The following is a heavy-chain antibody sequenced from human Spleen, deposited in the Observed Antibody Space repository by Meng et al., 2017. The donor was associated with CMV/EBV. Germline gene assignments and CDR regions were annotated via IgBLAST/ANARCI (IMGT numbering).Heavy chain of an antibody. CDR3: AREPTSHDYSDYRNSNFSSV. D-gene: IGHD4-11*01. J-gene: IGHJ4*02. V-gene: IGHV1-69*04. Sequence: SVKVSCKVSGGTFSSYTINWVRQAPGQGLEWMGRIIPVLGISNYAQKFQGRVMITADKSTTTAYMELSSLTSEDTAVYYCAREPTSHDYSDYRNSNFSSVWGQGTLVTVS. CDR1: GGTFSSYT. CDR2: IIPVLGIS.